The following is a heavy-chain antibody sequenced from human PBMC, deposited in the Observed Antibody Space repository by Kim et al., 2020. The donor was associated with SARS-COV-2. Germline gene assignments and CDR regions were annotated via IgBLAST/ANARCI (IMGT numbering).Heavy chain of an antibody. CDR2: IYYSGST. Sequence: SETLSLTCTVSGGSISSSSYYWGWIRQPPGKGLEWIGSIYYSGSTYYNPSLKSRVTISVDTSKNQFSLKLSSVTAADTAVYYCARNGDYYYYYGMDVWGQGTTVTVSS. CDR1: GGSISSSSYY. D-gene: IGHD4-17*01. CDR3: ARNGDYYYYYGMDV. V-gene: IGHV4-39*01. J-gene: IGHJ6*02.